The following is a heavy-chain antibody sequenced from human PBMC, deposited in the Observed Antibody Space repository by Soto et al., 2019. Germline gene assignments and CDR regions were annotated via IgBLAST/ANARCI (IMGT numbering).Heavy chain of an antibody. CDR2: MSFDGSNK. D-gene: IGHD4-17*01. Sequence: QVQLVESGGGVVQPGRSLRLSCAASGFTFSSYAMHWVRQAPGKGLEWVAVMSFDGSNKYYADSVQGRFTISRDNSKNTLYLQMNSLRPDDTAVYYCAKDPGYGDYEDYFDYWGQGTLVTVSS. CDR1: GFTFSSYA. J-gene: IGHJ4*02. V-gene: IGHV3-30*18. CDR3: AKDPGYGDYEDYFDY.